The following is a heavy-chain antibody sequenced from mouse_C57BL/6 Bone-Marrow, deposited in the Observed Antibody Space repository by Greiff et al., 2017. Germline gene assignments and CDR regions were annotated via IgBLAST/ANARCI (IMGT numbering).Heavy chain of an antibody. CDR2: INSDGGST. CDR1: EYEFPSHD. D-gene: IGHD2-14*01. Sequence: EVKLVESGGGLVQPGESLKLSCESNEYEFPSHDMSWVRTTPEKRLELVAAINSDGGSTYYPDTMERRFIISRDTTKKTLYLQLSSLRSEDTALYYCARPSICNYFDYWGQGTTLTVSS. CDR3: ARPSICNYFDY. V-gene: IGHV5-2*03. J-gene: IGHJ2*01.